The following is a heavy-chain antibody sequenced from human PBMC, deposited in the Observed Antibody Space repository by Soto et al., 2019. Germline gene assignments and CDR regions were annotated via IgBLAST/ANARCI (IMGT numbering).Heavy chain of an antibody. V-gene: IGHV4-59*12. CDR1: GGSISSYY. CDR2: IYYSGST. CDR3: AREDGIVATDYYGMDV. J-gene: IGHJ6*02. D-gene: IGHD5-12*01. Sequence: PSETLSLTCTVSGGSISSYYWSWIRQPPGKGLEWIGYIYYSGSTNYNPSLKSRVTISVDTSKNQFSLKLSSVTAADTAVYYCAREDGIVATDYYGMDVWGQGTTVTVSS.